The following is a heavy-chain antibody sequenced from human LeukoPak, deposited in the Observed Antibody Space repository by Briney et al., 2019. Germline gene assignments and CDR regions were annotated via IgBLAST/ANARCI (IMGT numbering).Heavy chain of an antibody. CDR2: ISYDGSNK. D-gene: IGHD1-26*01. J-gene: IGHJ4*02. CDR1: GFTFSSYG. V-gene: IGHV3-30*18. CDR3: AKLPEGARYFDY. Sequence: AGGSLRLSCAASGFTFSSYGMHWVRQAPGKGLEWVAVISYDGSNKYYADSVKGRFTISRDNSKNTLYLQMNSLRAEDTAVYYCAKLPEGARYFDYWGQGTLVTVSS.